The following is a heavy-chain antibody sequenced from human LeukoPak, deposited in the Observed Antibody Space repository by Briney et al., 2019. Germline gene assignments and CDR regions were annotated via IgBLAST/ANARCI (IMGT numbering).Heavy chain of an antibody. J-gene: IGHJ3*02. Sequence: GGSLRLSCAASGFTFSIHSMNWVRQAPGRGLEWVSYITSRSTTKQYADSVKGRFTISRENAKNSLYLQMNSLRDEDTAVYYCARVQISAFDIWGQGTMVTVSS. D-gene: IGHD1-1*01. CDR2: ITSRSTTK. V-gene: IGHV3-48*02. CDR3: ARVQISAFDI. CDR1: GFTFSIHS.